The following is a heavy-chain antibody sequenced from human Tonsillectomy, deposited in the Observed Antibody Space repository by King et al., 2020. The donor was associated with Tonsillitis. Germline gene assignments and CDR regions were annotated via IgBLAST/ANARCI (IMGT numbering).Heavy chain of an antibody. V-gene: IGHV1-2*02. J-gene: IGHJ5*02. Sequence: QLVQSGAEVKKPGASVKVSCKASGYTFTGYYMHWVRQAPGQGLEWMGWINPNSGGTNYAQKFQGRFTMTRDTSITTAYMELSSLRSDDTAVYYCARCSSGWYNWFDPWGQGTLVTVSS. CDR2: INPNSGGT. CDR3: ARCSSGWYNWFDP. CDR1: GYTFTGYY. D-gene: IGHD6-19*01.